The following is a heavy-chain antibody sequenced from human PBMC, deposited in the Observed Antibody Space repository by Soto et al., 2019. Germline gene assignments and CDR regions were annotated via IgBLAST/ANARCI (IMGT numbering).Heavy chain of an antibody. CDR2: IKQDGSEI. Sequence: EVQLVESRGGLVQPGGSLRISCAVSGFSITTYWMSWVRQAPGKGLQWVASIKQDGSEIYYLDSVRGRFTISRDSAENSLHLLMNSLSAEDTGVYFCARDVGFDYVNWGQGTLVTVSS. J-gene: IGHJ4*02. CDR1: GFSITTYW. CDR3: ARDVGFDYVN. V-gene: IGHV3-7*01. D-gene: IGHD3-16*01.